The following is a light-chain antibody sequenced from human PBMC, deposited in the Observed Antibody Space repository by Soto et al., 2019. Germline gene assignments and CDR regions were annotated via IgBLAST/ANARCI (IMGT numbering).Light chain of an antibody. Sequence: IQMTQSPSTLSASVGDRVTITCRASHSIERWMAWYQQKPGKAPSLLIFDASTLHSGVPSRFSGSGSGTDFTLTITGLQPEDFATYFCQQTNTSPRTFGQGTKVDIK. CDR2: DAS. CDR1: HSIERW. J-gene: IGKJ1*01. CDR3: QQTNTSPRT. V-gene: IGKV1-12*01.